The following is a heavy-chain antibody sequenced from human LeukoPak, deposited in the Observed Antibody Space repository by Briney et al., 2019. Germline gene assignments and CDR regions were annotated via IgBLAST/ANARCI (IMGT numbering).Heavy chain of an antibody. CDR2: ITGSGGDT. Sequence: GGSLRLSCVASGFTFSNYVMTWVRQAPGKGLEWVSTITGSGGDTFYPNSVKGRFTISRDDSKNTVYLQMNSPRLEDAAAYYCAKGKAAGLLDWFDPWGRGTLVTVSS. V-gene: IGHV3-23*01. CDR3: AKGKAAGLLDWFDP. CDR1: GFTFSNYV. J-gene: IGHJ5*02. D-gene: IGHD6-13*01.